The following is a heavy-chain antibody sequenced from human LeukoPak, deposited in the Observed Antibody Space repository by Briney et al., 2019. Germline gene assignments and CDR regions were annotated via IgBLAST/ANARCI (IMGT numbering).Heavy chain of an antibody. D-gene: IGHD6-13*01. CDR1: GFTFSSYA. CDR3: ARAGGSSSWPLYYYYYYGMDV. Sequence: GGSLRLSCAASGFTFSSYAMHWVRQAPGKGLEWVAVISYDGSNKYYADSVKGRFTISRDNSKNTLYLQMNSLRAEDTAVYYCARAGGSSSWPLYYYYYYGMDVWGQGTTVTVSS. J-gene: IGHJ6*02. V-gene: IGHV3-30*04. CDR2: ISYDGSNK.